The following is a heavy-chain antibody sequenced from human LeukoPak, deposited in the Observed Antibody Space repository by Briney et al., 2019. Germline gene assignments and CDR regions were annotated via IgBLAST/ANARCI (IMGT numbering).Heavy chain of an antibody. D-gene: IGHD3-3*01. Sequence: YPGGSLRLSCAASGFAVKSSYMNWVRQAPGKGLEWVSSISSSSSYIYYADSVKGRFTISRDNAKNSLYLQMNSLRAEDTAVYYCARPVTYYDFWSGPYYFDYWGQGTLVTVSS. CDR2: ISSSSSYI. V-gene: IGHV3-21*01. CDR3: ARPVTYYDFWSGPYYFDY. CDR1: GFAVKSSY. J-gene: IGHJ4*02.